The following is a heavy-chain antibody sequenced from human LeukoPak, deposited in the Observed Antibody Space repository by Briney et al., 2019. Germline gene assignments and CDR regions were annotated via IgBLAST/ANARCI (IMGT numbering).Heavy chain of an antibody. CDR1: GYTFTSYG. CDR3: ARDSLGYYYDSSGYLDY. V-gene: IGHV1-18*01. D-gene: IGHD3-22*01. Sequence: GASVKVSCKASGYTFTSYGISWVRQAPGQGLEWMGWISAYNGNTNYAQKLQGRVTMTTDTSTSTAYMELRSLRSDDTAAYYCARDSLGYYYDSSGYLDYWGQGTLVTVSS. CDR2: ISAYNGNT. J-gene: IGHJ4*02.